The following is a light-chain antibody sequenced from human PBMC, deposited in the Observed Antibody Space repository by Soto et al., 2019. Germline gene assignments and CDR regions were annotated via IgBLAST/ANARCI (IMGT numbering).Light chain of an antibody. V-gene: IGKV1-6*02. CDR1: QDIRNE. Sequence: AIQMTQSPSSLSASVGDRVTITCRASQDIRNELGWYQQKPGKAPRLLIYAASTLQSGVPSRFSGSGSGEDFTLTISRLQPEDFASYYCLQDYSYPRTFGPGTKVEIK. J-gene: IGKJ1*01. CDR2: AAS. CDR3: LQDYSYPRT.